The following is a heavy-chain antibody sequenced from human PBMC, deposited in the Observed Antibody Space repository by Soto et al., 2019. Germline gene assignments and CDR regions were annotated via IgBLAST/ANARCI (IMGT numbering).Heavy chain of an antibody. D-gene: IGHD1-1*01. V-gene: IGHV4-34*01. J-gene: IGHJ3*02. CDR2: MRHSGGT. Sequence: QEQLQQWGAGLLKPSETLSLTCAVYGGFVSSGNYYWSWIRQPPGKGLEWIGEMRHSGGTHFNPSLKRRVTISVDTSKNQFSLKMSSVTAADTALYYCARVERGTATTVVDAFDIWGPGTMVTVSS. CDR3: ARVERGTATTVVDAFDI. CDR1: GGFVSSGNYY.